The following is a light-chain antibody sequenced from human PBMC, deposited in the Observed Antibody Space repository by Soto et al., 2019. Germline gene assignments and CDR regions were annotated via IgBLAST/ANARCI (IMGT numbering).Light chain of an antibody. J-gene: IGKJ1*01. CDR1: QSVSRN. CDR2: GAS. CDR3: QQYNNWHPWT. Sequence: EIVMTQSPATLSVSPGERATLSCRASQSVSRNLAWYQQKPGQAPRLLIYGASTRATGIPARFSGSGSATEFTLTISSLQPQDFAAYYCQQYNNWHPWTFGHGTKVDIK. V-gene: IGKV3-15*01.